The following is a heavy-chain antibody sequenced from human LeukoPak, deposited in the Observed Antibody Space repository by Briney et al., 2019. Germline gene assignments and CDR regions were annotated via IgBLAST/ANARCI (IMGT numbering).Heavy chain of an antibody. CDR1: GGTFSSYA. Sequence: ASVKVSCKASGGTFSSYAISWVRQAPGQGLEWMGGIIPIFGTANYAQKFQGRVTITADESTSTAYMELSSLRSEDTAVYYCARSGMTRTYYYGMDVWGQGTTVTVSS. J-gene: IGHJ6*02. D-gene: IGHD1-14*01. V-gene: IGHV1-69*13. CDR3: ARSGMTRTYYYGMDV. CDR2: IIPIFGTA.